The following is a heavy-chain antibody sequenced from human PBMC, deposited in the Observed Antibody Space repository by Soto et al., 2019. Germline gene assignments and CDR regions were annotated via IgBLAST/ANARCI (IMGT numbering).Heavy chain of an antibody. CDR3: AKSPAGNNYYSGMDV. J-gene: IGHJ6*02. CDR2: ISGSGGST. D-gene: IGHD6-25*01. V-gene: IGHV3-23*01. Sequence: PGGSLRLSCAASGFTFSSYAMSWVRQAPGKGLEWVSAISGSGGSTHYADSVKGRFTISRDNSKNTLYLQMNSLRAEDTAVYYCAKSPAGNNYYSGMDVWGQGTTVTVSS. CDR1: GFTFSSYA.